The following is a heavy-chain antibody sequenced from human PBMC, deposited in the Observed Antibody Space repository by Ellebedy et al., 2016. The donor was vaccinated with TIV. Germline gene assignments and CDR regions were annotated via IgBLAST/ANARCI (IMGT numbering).Heavy chain of an antibody. J-gene: IGHJ4*02. CDR2: VYYSGSP. V-gene: IGHV4-39*01. CDR3: ARTDPWQPTDD. Sequence: MPSETLSLTCSVSGGSLSSTRYYWAWIRQPPGKGLEYIGSVYYSGSPYYNPSFKSRVTLSADTSKNQFSLNLRTVTAADTAVYYCARTDPWQPTDDWGQGILVSVSS. D-gene: IGHD2-21*02. CDR1: GGSLSSTRYY.